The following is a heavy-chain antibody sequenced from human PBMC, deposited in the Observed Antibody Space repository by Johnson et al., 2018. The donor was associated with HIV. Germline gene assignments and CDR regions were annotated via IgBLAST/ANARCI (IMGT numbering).Heavy chain of an antibody. CDR3: AKERQLVRAFDI. CDR2: ISYDGSNK. J-gene: IGHJ3*02. CDR1: GFTFSSYG. Sequence: QVQLVESGGDLVKPGGSLRLSCAASGFTFSSYGMHWVRRAPGKGLEWVAVISYDGSNKYYADSVKGRFTVSRDNSNNTLYLQMNSLRPEDTAVYYCAKERQLVRAFDIWGQGTMVTVSS. D-gene: IGHD6-6*01. V-gene: IGHV3-30*18.